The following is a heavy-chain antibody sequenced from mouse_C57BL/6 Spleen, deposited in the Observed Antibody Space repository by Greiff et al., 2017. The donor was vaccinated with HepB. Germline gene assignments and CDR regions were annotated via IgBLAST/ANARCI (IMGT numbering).Heavy chain of an antibody. CDR1: GFTFSSYG. V-gene: IGHV5-6*02. J-gene: IGHJ2*01. Sequence: DVKLQESGGDLVKPGGSLKLSCAASGFTFSSYGMSWVRQTPDKRLEWVATISSGGSYTYYPDSVKGRFTISRDNAKNTLYLQMSSLKSEDTAMYYCARETNWDGRNYFDYWGQGTTLTVSS. D-gene: IGHD4-1*01. CDR2: ISSGGSYT. CDR3: ARETNWDGRNYFDY.